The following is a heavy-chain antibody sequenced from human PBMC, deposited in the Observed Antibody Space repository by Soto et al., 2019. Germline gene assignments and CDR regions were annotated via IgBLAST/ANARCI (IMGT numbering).Heavy chain of an antibody. D-gene: IGHD1-26*01. CDR1: VFTFSNYA. CDR3: AKVGSFYVPRSPFDS. J-gene: IGHJ5*02. CDR2: ISGNSGFT. Sequence: SLRLSCSASVFTFSNYAMNWVRQAPWKGLEWVSGISGNSGFTYYTDSVKGRFTISRDNSKNTLFLQMNALRDEDTAIYYCAKVGSFYVPRSPFDSWGGGIVVTVAS. V-gene: IGHV3-23*01.